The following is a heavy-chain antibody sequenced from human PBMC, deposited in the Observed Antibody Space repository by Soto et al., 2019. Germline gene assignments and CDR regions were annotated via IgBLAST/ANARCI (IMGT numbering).Heavy chain of an antibody. CDR2: ISYDGSNK. V-gene: IGHV3-30*18. CDR3: AKDRNKGAVAGTCAFDI. J-gene: IGHJ3*02. Sequence: QVQLVESGGGVVRPGRSLRLSCAASGFTFSSYGMHWVRQAPGKGLEWVAVISYDGSNKYYADSVKGRFTISRDNSKNTLYLQMNSLRAEDTAVYYCAKDRNKGAVAGTCAFDIWGQGTMVTVSS. CDR1: GFTFSSYG. D-gene: IGHD6-19*01.